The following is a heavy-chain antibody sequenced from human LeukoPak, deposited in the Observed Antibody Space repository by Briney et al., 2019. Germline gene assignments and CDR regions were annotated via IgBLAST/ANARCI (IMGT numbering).Heavy chain of an antibody. Sequence: SSETLSLTCAVSGGSISSGGYSWSWIRQPPGKGLEWIGYIYHNGNTYYSPSLKSRVTISVDRSKNQLSLKLSSVTAADTAVYYCARGSRHYYGSGSYYNRPHFDYWGQGTLVTVSS. CDR1: GGSISSGGYS. D-gene: IGHD3-10*01. V-gene: IGHV4-30-2*01. J-gene: IGHJ4*02. CDR2: IYHNGNT. CDR3: ARGSRHYYGSGSYYNRPHFDY.